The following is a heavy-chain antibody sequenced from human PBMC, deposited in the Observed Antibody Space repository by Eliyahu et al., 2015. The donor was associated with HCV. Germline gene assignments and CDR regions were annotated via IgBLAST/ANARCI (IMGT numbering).Heavy chain of an antibody. CDR2: INHSGST. D-gene: IGHD5-18*01. CDR1: GGSFSGYY. V-gene: IGHV4-34*01. Sequence: QVQLQQWGAGQLKPSXTXSLXXXFXGGSFSGYYWXWIRQPPGKGLEWIGEINHSGSTNYXPSLKSRVTISVDTSNNQFSLRLNSVTAADTAVYYCASWGYSYGRRWDYWGQGTLVTVSS. CDR3: ASWGYSYGRRWDY. J-gene: IGHJ4*02.